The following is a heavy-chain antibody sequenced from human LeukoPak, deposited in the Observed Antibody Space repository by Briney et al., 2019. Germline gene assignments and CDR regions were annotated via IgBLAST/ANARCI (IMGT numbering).Heavy chain of an antibody. V-gene: IGHV4-59*11. Sequence: YPSETLSLTCTVSGGSISSHYWSWIRQPPGKGLEWIAYLFDSVNTKDNPPLQSRLTLSADTSKNQFSLRLSSVTAADTAVYYCATIKRGSIFGYFDFWGQGIKVTVSS. D-gene: IGHD5-18*01. CDR2: LFDSVNT. CDR3: ATIKRGSIFGYFDF. CDR1: GGSISSHY. J-gene: IGHJ4*02.